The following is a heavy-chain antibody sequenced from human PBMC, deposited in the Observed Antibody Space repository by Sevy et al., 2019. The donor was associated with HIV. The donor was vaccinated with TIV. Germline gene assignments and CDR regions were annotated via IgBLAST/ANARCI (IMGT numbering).Heavy chain of an antibody. D-gene: IGHD2-21*01. CDR2: IYHSGST. J-gene: IGHJ4*02. V-gene: IGHV4-39*01. CDR1: GVSISRSRYD. CDR3: AGHGGIVDRAFDF. Sequence: SETLSLTCTVSGVSISRSRYDWGWIRQPPGKGLEWIGSIYHSGSTYYNPSLKSRFIISVGTSKNQFALNLRSVTAADTAVYDCAGHGGIVDRAFDFWGRGTLVTVSS.